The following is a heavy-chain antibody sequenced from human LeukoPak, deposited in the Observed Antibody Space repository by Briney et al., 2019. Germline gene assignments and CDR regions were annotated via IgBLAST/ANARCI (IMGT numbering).Heavy chain of an antibody. D-gene: IGHD3-22*01. CDR2: IYGGGNT. Sequence: GGSLRLSCAASGITVSRKYMSWVRQAPGKGLEWVSVIYGGGNTWYADSVKGRFTISRDNSKNTLYLQMNSLRAEDTAVYYCAREMYYSDTGGPGAFDIWGQGTMVTVSS. V-gene: IGHV3-53*01. CDR3: AREMYYSDTGGPGAFDI. CDR1: GITVSRKY. J-gene: IGHJ3*02.